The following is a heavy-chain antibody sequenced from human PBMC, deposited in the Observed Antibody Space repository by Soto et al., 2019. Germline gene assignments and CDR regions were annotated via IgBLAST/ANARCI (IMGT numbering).Heavy chain of an antibody. CDR3: SRDWEGFYGMEV. Sequence: QVQLQESGPGLVKPSETLSLTCSVSGGSMTSYYWTWIRHPPGQGLEWIGHIYFDGRTNYNPSLKSRVTISLDTSNNCFPLKLSSVTAADTAVYYCSRDWEGFYGMEVWGQGTTVTVSS. D-gene: IGHD1-26*01. CDR2: IYFDGRT. J-gene: IGHJ6*02. CDR1: GGSMTSYY. V-gene: IGHV4-59*01.